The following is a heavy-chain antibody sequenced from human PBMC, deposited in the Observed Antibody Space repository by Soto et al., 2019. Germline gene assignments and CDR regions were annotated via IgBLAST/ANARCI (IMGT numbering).Heavy chain of an antibody. CDR3: ARVSRLYYYGMDV. CDR2: IYHSGST. Sequence: LSLTCAVSGYSISSGYYWGWIRQPPGKGLEWIGSIYHSGSTYYNPSLKSRVTISVDTSKNQFSLKLSSVTAADTAVYYCARVSRLYYYGMDVWGQGTTVTVSS. J-gene: IGHJ6*02. V-gene: IGHV4-38-2*01. D-gene: IGHD6-25*01. CDR1: GYSISSGYY.